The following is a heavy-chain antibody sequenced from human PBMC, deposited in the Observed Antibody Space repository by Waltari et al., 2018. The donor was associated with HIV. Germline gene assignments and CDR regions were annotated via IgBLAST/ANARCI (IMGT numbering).Heavy chain of an antibody. CDR1: GYTFTGYY. CDR3: ADCNGGNCYPEH. V-gene: IGHV1-2*02. J-gene: IGHJ1*01. Sequence: QVQLVQSGAEVKEPGASVKVSCKASGYTFTGYYIHWVRQAPGQGLDWMGWIKPNSGGSNYAQKVQGRVTMTRDTSINTVYLELSRLRSDDAAVYYCADCNGGNCYPEHWGQGTLVTVSS. D-gene: IGHD2-15*01. CDR2: IKPNSGGS.